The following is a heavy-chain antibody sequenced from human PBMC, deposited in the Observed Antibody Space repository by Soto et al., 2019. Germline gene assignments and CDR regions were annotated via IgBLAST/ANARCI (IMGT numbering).Heavy chain of an antibody. CDR2: IIPIFGTA. CDR1: GGTFSSYA. D-gene: IGHD6-13*01. V-gene: IGHV1-69*13. J-gene: IGHJ6*02. CDR3: ARDLGYSRNYYGMDV. Sequence: GASVKVSCKASGGTFSSYAIIWVRQAPGQGLEWMGGIIPIFGTANYAQKFQGRVTITADESTSTAYMELSSLRSEDTAVYYCARDLGYSRNYYGMDVWGQGTTVTVSS.